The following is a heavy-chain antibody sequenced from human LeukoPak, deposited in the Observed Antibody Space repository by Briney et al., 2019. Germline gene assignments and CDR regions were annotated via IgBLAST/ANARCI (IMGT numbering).Heavy chain of an antibody. CDR1: GFTFSSYA. CDR3: ASAPYSGSYYQRNYFDY. V-gene: IGHV3-64*01. Sequence: GGSLRLSCAASGFTFSSYAMHWVRQAPGKGLEYVSAISSNGGSTYYANSVKGRFTISRDNSKNTLYLQMGSLGAEDMAVHYCASAPYSGSYYQRNYFDYWGQGTLVTVSS. D-gene: IGHD1-26*01. J-gene: IGHJ4*02. CDR2: ISSNGGST.